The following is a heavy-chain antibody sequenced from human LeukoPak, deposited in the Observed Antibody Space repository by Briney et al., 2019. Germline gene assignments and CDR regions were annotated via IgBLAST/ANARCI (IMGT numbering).Heavy chain of an antibody. Sequence: GGSLRPSCAASGFTFISFEMNWVRQAPGKGREWFSYISISGSTIYYADSVKGRFTISRDNAKHSLYLKMNSLRAEDTAVYYCAREQADIVVVVAAPNYYYYYMDVWGKGTTVT. CDR2: ISISGSTI. CDR1: GFTFISFE. V-gene: IGHV3-48*03. D-gene: IGHD2-15*01. CDR3: AREQADIVVVVAAPNYYYYYMDV. J-gene: IGHJ6*03.